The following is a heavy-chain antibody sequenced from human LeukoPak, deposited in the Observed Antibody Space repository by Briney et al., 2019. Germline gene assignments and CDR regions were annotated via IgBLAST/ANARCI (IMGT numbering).Heavy chain of an antibody. Sequence: PSETLSLTCAVSGGSISSSNWWSWVRQPPGKGLEWIGEIYHSGSTNYDPSLKSRVTISVDKSKNQFSLKLSSVTAADTAVYYCARQTSGRRYFDYWGQGTLVTVSS. CDR2: IYHSGST. J-gene: IGHJ4*02. D-gene: IGHD1-26*01. V-gene: IGHV4-4*02. CDR3: ARQTSGRRYFDY. CDR1: GGSISSSNW.